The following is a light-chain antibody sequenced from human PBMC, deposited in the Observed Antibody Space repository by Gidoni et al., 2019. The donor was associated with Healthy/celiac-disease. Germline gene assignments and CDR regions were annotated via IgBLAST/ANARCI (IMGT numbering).Light chain of an antibody. Sequence: SSELTQPPSVSVSPGQTDRNTCSGDSLPKQYAYWYQQKPGQAPVLVIYKDSERPSGIPERFSGSSSGTTVTLTIIGVQAEDEADYYCQSADSSGTYEGVFGGGSKLTVL. J-gene: IGLJ3*02. CDR1: SLPKQY. V-gene: IGLV3-25*02. CDR2: KDS. CDR3: QSADSSGTYEGV.